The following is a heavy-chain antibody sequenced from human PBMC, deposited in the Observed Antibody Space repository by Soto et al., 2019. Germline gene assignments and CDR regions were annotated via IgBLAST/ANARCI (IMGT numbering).Heavy chain of an antibody. Sequence: GASVKVSCKASGYTFTGYYMHWVRQAPGQGHEWKGWINLNNGNTNYAQKIQGRVTMTTDTSTSTAYMELRSLRSDDTAVYYCASVGRYCSSTSCYPEEGYYYYYGMDVWGQGTTVTVSS. CDR1: GYTFTGYY. J-gene: IGHJ6*02. CDR2: INLNNGNT. CDR3: ASVGRYCSSTSCYPEEGYYYYYGMDV. D-gene: IGHD2-2*01. V-gene: IGHV1-18*04.